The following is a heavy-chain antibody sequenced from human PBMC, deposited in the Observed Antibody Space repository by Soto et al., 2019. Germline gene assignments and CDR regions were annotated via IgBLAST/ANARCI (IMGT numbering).Heavy chain of an antibody. D-gene: IGHD2-8*01. V-gene: IGHV4-39*01. Sequence: QLQLQESGPGLVKPSETLSLTCTVSGGSISSSSYYWGWIRQPPGKGLEWIGSIYYSGSTYYNPSLKSRVTISVDTSKNQFSLKLSSVTAADTAVYYCARCTNGEGDHLDPWGQGTLVTVSS. CDR1: GGSISSSSYY. J-gene: IGHJ5*02. CDR2: IYYSGST. CDR3: ARCTNGEGDHLDP.